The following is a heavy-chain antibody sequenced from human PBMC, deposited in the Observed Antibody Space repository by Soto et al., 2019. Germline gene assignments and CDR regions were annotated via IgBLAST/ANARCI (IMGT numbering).Heavy chain of an antibody. CDR2: IWYDGSNK. J-gene: IGHJ6*02. V-gene: IGHV3-33*01. CDR3: ARDVPDWNYPSYYYGMDV. Sequence: QVQLVESGGGVVQPGRSLRLSCAASGFTFSSYGMHWVRQAPGKGLEWVAVIWYDGSNKYYADSVKGRFSISRDNSKNTLYLQMNSLRAEDTAVYYCARDVPDWNYPSYYYGMDVWGQGTTVTVSS. D-gene: IGHD1-7*01. CDR1: GFTFSSYG.